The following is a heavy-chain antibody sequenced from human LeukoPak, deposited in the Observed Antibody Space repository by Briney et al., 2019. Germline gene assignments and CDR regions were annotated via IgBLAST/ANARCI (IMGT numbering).Heavy chain of an antibody. V-gene: IGHV3-11*04. CDR1: GLTVSDYY. J-gene: IGHJ5*02. Sequence: CLRPARAAAGLTVSDYYTRWVRQAPGGRLGWVSYISSSGSTIYYTDSVKGRFTISRDNAKNSLYLPMNSLSAEDTAVYSCARGGNIVVVPAAHTYWFDPWGQGTLVTVSS. D-gene: IGHD2-2*01. CDR3: ARGGNIVVVPAAHTYWFDP. CDR2: ISSSGSTI.